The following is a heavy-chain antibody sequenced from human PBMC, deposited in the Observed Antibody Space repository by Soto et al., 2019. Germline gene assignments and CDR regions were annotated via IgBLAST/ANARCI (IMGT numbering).Heavy chain of an antibody. Sequence: GASVKVSCKASGYTFTSYYMHWVRQAPGQGPEWMGIINPSGGSTSYAQKFQGRVTMTRDTSTSTVYMELSSLRSEDTAVYYCARERIPITIFGVDHYGMDVRGQGTTVTVSS. CDR3: ARERIPITIFGVDHYGMDV. CDR1: GYTFTSYY. J-gene: IGHJ6*02. V-gene: IGHV1-46*01. CDR2: INPSGGST. D-gene: IGHD3-3*01.